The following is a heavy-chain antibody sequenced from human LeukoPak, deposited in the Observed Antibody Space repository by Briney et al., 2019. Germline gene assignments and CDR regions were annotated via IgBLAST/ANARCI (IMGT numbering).Heavy chain of an antibody. CDR2: INHSGST. Sequence: SETLSLTCAAYGGSFSGYYWSWIRQPPGKGLEWIGEINHSGSTNYNPSLKSRVTISVDTSKNQFSLKLSSVTAADTAVYYCARGWHYNWFDPWGQGTLVTVSS. CDR3: ARGWHYNWFDP. J-gene: IGHJ5*02. V-gene: IGHV4-34*01. D-gene: IGHD5-24*01. CDR1: GGSFSGYY.